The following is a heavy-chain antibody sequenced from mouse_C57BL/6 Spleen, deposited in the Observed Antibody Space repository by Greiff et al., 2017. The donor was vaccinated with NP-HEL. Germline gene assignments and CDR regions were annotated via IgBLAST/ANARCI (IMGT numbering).Heavy chain of an antibody. Sequence: VQLQESGAELVRPGSSVKLSCKASGYTFTSYWMHWVKQRPIQGLEWIGNIDPSDSETHYNQKFKDKATLTVDKSSSTAYMQLSSLTSEDSAVYYCARRGTTPFDYWGQGTTLTVSS. CDR1: GYTFTSYW. J-gene: IGHJ2*01. V-gene: IGHV1-52*01. CDR3: ARRGTTPFDY. CDR2: IDPSDSET. D-gene: IGHD1-1*01.